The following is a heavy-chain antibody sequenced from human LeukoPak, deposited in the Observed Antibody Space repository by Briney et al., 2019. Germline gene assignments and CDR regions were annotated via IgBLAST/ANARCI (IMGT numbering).Heavy chain of an antibody. CDR3: ARDRRVGAANSAFDI. J-gene: IGHJ3*02. D-gene: IGHD1-26*01. V-gene: IGHV3-74*01. CDR2: IKYDASST. CDR1: GFTFSSHW. Sequence: GGSLRLSCADSGFTFSSHWMHWVRQAPGKGLVWVSRIKYDASSTSYADSVKGRFTISRDNAKNTLYLQMNSLRAEDTAVYYCARDRRVGAANSAFDIWGQGTMVTVSS.